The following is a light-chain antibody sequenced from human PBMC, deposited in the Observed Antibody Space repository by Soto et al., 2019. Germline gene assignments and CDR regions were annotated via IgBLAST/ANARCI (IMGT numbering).Light chain of an antibody. Sequence: QSVLTQPPSASGTPGQRVTISCSGSSSNIGSNKVNWYQQLPGTAPKLLIYSNNQRPSGVPDRFSGSKSGTSASLAISGLQSGDEADYCCAAWDDSLKGVVFGGGTKVTVL. CDR2: SNN. CDR3: AAWDDSLKGVV. J-gene: IGLJ2*01. V-gene: IGLV1-44*01. CDR1: SSNIGSNK.